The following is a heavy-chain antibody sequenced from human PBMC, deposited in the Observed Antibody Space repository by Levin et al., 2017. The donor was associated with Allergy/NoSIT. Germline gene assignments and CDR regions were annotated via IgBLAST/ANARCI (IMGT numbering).Heavy chain of an antibody. J-gene: IGHJ5*02. CDR3: ARVEGGSFYNWFDP. Sequence: ASVKVSCKASGYTFTSYAMHWVRQAPGQRLEWMGWINAGNGNTKYSQKFQGRVTITRDTSASTAYMELSSLRSEDTAVYYCARVEGGSFYNWFDPWGQGTLVTVSS. V-gene: IGHV1-3*01. CDR1: GYTFTSYA. D-gene: IGHD1-26*01. CDR2: INAGNGNT.